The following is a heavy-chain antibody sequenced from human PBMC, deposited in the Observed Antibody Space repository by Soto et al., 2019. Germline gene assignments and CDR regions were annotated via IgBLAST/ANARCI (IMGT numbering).Heavy chain of an antibody. Sequence: QVQLVQSGAEVKKPGSSVKVSCKASGGTFSSYTISWVRQAPGQGLEWMGRTIPILGIANYAQKFQGRVTITADKSTSTAYMELSSLRSEDTAVYYCARDPGATYYYGSGALDYWGQGTLVTVSS. D-gene: IGHD3-10*01. V-gene: IGHV1-69*08. CDR1: GGTFSSYT. J-gene: IGHJ4*02. CDR2: TIPILGIA. CDR3: ARDPGATYYYGSGALDY.